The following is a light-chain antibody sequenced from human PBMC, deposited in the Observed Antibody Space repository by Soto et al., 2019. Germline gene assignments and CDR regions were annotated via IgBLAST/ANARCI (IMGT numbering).Light chain of an antibody. CDR3: SSYTSSSTYVV. CDR1: SSDVGGYNY. V-gene: IGLV2-14*03. Sequence: QSVLTQTASVSGSPGQSITISCTGTSSDVGGYNYVSWYQLHPGKAPKLMIYDVSNRPSGVSNRFSGSKSGNTASLTISGLQAGDEADYYCSSYTSSSTYVVFGGGTKLTVL. J-gene: IGLJ2*01. CDR2: DVS.